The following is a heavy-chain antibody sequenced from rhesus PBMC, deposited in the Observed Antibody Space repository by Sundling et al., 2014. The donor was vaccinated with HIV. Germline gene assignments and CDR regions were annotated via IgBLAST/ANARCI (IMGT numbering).Heavy chain of an antibody. CDR3: ASPHGRGYRGYSFAY. CDR1: GASISSNY. D-gene: IGHD5-30*01. J-gene: IGHJ4*01. CDR2: IHGDGGRT. V-gene: IGHV4S2*01. Sequence: QVQLQESGPRTGEAFGDPCPLTCAVSGASISSNYWSWIRQAPGKGLEWIGRIHGDGGRTDYNPSLKSRVTISIDTSKNQLSLKLSSVTAADTAVYYCASPHGRGYRGYSFAYWGRGSSGHRLL.